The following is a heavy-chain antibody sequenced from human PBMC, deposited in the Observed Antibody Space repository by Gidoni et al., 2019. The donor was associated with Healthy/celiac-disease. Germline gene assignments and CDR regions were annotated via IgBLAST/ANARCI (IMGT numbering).Heavy chain of an antibody. Sequence: PGLVKPSETLSLTCTVSGGSVSSGSYYWSWIRQTPGKGLEWIGYIYYSGSTNYIPSLKSRVTISVDTSKNQFSPKLSSVTAADTAVYYCARDRKRQYCSGGSCWGNWFDPWGQGTLVTVSS. J-gene: IGHJ5*02. V-gene: IGHV4-61*01. CDR3: ARDRKRQYCSGGSCWGNWFDP. D-gene: IGHD2-15*01. CDR1: GGSVSSGSYY. CDR2: IYYSGST.